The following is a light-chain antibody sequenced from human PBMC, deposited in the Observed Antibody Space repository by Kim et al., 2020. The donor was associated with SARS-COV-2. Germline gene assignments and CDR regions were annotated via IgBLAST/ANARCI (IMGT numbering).Light chain of an antibody. J-gene: IGKJ2*01. CDR1: QTINRF. V-gene: IGKV1-5*03. CDR2: KIS. Sequence: DIQMTQSPSTLPASVGDRVTITCRASQTINRFLAWYQQRPGKAPKLLIYKISALESGVPLRFSGSGSGTESTPTITGLQPDDFATYYSQRYLTSPYSFGEGTKLEI. CDR3: QRYLTSPYS.